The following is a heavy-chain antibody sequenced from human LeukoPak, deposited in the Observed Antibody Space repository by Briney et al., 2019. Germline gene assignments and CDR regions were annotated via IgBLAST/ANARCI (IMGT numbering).Heavy chain of an antibody. CDR1: GFSLSGYW. V-gene: IGHV3-7*03. CDR2: IKEDGSRR. Sequence: PGGSLRLSCTASGFSLSGYWMSWVRQAPGKGPEWLANIKEDGSRRYYSESVRGRFTISRDNSENSLYLQMNSLRAEDTGVYYCATHWRGRWGQGTLVTVSS. CDR3: ATHWRGR. D-gene: IGHD1-1*01. J-gene: IGHJ4*02.